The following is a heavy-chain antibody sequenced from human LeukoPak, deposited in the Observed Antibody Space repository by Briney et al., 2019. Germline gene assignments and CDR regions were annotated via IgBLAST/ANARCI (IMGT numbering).Heavy chain of an antibody. CDR3: ARGGFDY. CDR2: ISSSSRTI. Sequence: PGGSLRLSCAASGFTVSSNYMNWVRQAPGKGLEWFSYISSSSRTIYYADSVKGRFTISRDNAKNSLYLQMNSLRVEDTAVYYCARGGFDYWGQGALVTVSS. V-gene: IGHV3-48*01. CDR1: GFTVSSNY. J-gene: IGHJ4*02.